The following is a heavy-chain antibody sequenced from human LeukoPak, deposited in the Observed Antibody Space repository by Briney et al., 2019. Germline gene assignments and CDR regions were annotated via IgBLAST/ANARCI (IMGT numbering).Heavy chain of an antibody. CDR1: GYSFTSYW. V-gene: IGHV5-51*01. CDR2: IYPGDSDT. J-gene: IGHJ4*02. D-gene: IGHD3-22*01. Sequence: GESLKISCKGSGYSFTSYWIGWVRQMPGKGLEWMGIIYPGDSDTRYSPSFQGQVTISADKSINTAYLQWSSLKASDTAMYYCARHTYDSSGYYYYFDYWGQGTLVTVSS. CDR3: ARHTYDSSGYYYYFDY.